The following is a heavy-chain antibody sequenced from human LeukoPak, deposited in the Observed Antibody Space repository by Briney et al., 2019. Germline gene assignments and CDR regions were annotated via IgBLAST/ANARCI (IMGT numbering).Heavy chain of an antibody. CDR3: ARAGETIFGAPNWFDP. CDR1: GYTFTSYG. J-gene: IGHJ5*02. Sequence: ASVKISCKASGYTFTSYGISWVRQAPGQGLEWMGWISAYNGNTNYAQKLQGRVTMTTDTSTSTAYMELRSLRSDDTAVYYCARAGETIFGAPNWFDPWGQGTLVTVSS. V-gene: IGHV1-18*01. CDR2: ISAYNGNT. D-gene: IGHD3-3*01.